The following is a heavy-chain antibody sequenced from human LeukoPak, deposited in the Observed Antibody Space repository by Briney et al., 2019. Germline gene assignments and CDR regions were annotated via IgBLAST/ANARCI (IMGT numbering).Heavy chain of an antibody. Sequence: GGSLRLPCAASGFTFSNYAMSWVRQAPGKGLEWVSVISYSGGSTYYADSVKGRFTISRDNSKNTLYLQMNSLRAEDTAVYFCAKIRDCSTTSCYRTYGMDVWGQGTTVTVSS. CDR2: ISYSGGST. V-gene: IGHV3-23*01. CDR3: AKIRDCSTTSCYRTYGMDV. D-gene: IGHD2-2*01. J-gene: IGHJ6*02. CDR1: GFTFSNYA.